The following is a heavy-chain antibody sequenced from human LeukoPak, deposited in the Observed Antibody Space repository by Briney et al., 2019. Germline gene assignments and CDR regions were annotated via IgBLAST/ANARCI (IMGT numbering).Heavy chain of an antibody. Sequence: SQTLSLTCAISGDSVSSNSAAWNWIRQSPSRVLEWLGRTYYRSKWYNDYAVAVKSRITINPDTSKTQFSLQLNSVTPEATAVYYCARASDYGGIPFDYWGQGTLVTVSS. CDR3: ARASDYGGIPFDY. D-gene: IGHD4-23*01. CDR1: GDSVSSNSAA. CDR2: TYYRSKWYN. V-gene: IGHV6-1*01. J-gene: IGHJ4*02.